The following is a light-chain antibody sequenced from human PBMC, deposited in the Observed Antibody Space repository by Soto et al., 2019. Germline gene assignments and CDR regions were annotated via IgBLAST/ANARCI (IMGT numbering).Light chain of an antibody. Sequence: DIVMTQSPDSLAVSLGERATINCKSSQSVLYSSNNKNYLAWYQQKPGQPPKLLIYWASTRESGVPDRFSGSGSGTDFTLTISSLQAEDVAVYYCQHYYSIPWTFGQGNKVEIK. CDR2: WAS. V-gene: IGKV4-1*01. CDR1: QSVLYSSNNKNY. CDR3: QHYYSIPWT. J-gene: IGKJ1*01.